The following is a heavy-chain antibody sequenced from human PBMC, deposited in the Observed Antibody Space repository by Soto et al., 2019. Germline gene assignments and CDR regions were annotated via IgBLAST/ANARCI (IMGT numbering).Heavy chain of an antibody. CDR3: ARDSSPRGSYRRANDY. V-gene: IGHV1-18*01. Sequence: ASVKVSCKDSGYTFTSYGISWVRQAPGQGLEWMGWISAYNGNTNYAQKLQGRVTMTTDTSTSTAYMELRSLRSDDTAVYYCARDSSPRGSYRRANDYWGQGTLVTVSS. J-gene: IGHJ4*02. CDR2: ISAYNGNT. D-gene: IGHD3-16*02. CDR1: GYTFTSYG.